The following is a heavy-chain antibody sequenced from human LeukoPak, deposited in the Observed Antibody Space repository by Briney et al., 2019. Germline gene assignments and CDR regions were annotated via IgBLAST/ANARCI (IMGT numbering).Heavy chain of an antibody. CDR2: INHSGST. CDR3: ARGGWFDP. J-gene: IGHJ5*02. V-gene: IGHV4-34*01. Sequence: SETLSLTCAVYGGSFSGYYWSWIRQPPGKGLEWIGEINHSGSTNYDPSLKSRVTISVDTSKIQFSLKLSSVTAADTAVYYCARGGWFDPWGQGTLVTVSS. CDR1: GGSFSGYY.